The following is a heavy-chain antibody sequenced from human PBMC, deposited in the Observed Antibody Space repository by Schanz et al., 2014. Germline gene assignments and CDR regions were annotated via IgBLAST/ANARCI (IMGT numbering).Heavy chain of an antibody. J-gene: IGHJ4*02. CDR1: GFTFTTYA. CDR2: ISGSGGST. CDR3: ARDSGSHYLVDY. D-gene: IGHD1-26*01. Sequence: EVQLLESGGGLVQPGGSLRLSCAASGFTFTTYAMTWVRQAPGKWLEWVSAISGSGGSTYYADSVKGRFTISRDNSKNTLYLQINNLRAEDTAEYYCARDSGSHYLVDYWGQGTLVTVSS. V-gene: IGHV3-23*01.